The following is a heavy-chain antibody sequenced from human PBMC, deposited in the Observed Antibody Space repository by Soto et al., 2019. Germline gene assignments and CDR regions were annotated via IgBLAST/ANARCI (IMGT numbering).Heavy chain of an antibody. Sequence: TVGSLRLSCAASGFTFTTYWMHWVRQAPGKGLVWVSRISGDGSSTTYADSVKGRFTISRDNAKNTLFLQMNSLRGDDTAVYYCARPADSNGRYYFDSWGRGTLVTVSS. CDR1: GFTFTTYW. D-gene: IGHD7-27*01. CDR3: ARPADSNGRYYFDS. V-gene: IGHV3-74*01. J-gene: IGHJ4*02. CDR2: ISGDGSST.